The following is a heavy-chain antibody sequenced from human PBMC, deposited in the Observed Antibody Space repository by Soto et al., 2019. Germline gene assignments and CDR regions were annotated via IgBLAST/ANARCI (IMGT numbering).Heavy chain of an antibody. Sequence: PGGSLRLSCAGSGFTFKDFAMHWVRQAPGKGLEWVAVMSYDGSNEYYSDSVRGRFTISRENSRNTLYLQMTSLRPDDTAVYYCATEPTTKYYFDHWGQGTQVTVSS. CDR3: ATEPTTKYYFDH. D-gene: IGHD1-1*01. CDR1: GFTFKDFA. CDR2: MSYDGSNE. J-gene: IGHJ4*02. V-gene: IGHV3-30*03.